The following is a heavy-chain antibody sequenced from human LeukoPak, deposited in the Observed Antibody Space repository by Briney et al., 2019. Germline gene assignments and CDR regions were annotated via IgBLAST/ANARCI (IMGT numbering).Heavy chain of an antibody. J-gene: IGHJ4*02. V-gene: IGHV1-2*02. CDR1: GYTFTGYY. CDR3: ARGDYYGSGSYLVY. Sequence: ASGKLSCKASGYTFTGYYKHWVRQAPGQGLERMGWINPNSGGTNYAQKFQGRVNMTRDTSISTAYMELSRLRSDDTAVYYCARGDYYGSGSYLVYWGQGTLVTVSS. CDR2: INPNSGGT. D-gene: IGHD3-10*01.